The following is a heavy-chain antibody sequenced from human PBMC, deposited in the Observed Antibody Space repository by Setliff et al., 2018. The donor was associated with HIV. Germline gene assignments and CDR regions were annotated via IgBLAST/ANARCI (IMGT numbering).Heavy chain of an antibody. Sequence: SETLSLTCAVSGGSFSGYYWGWIRQPPGKGLEWIGETNQSGGINYNPSLKSRVTISIDTFKNQFSMKLYSVTAADTAVYYCATASGYDLFMGAFDIWGQGTMVTVSS. J-gene: IGHJ3*02. CDR2: TNQSGGI. CDR1: GGSFSGYY. CDR3: ATASGYDLFMGAFDI. D-gene: IGHD5-12*01. V-gene: IGHV4-34*01.